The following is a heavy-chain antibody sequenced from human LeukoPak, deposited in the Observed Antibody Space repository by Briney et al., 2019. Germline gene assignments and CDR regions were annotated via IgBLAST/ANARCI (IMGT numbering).Heavy chain of an antibody. CDR2: IRSKANSYAT. CDR1: GFTFSGSA. D-gene: IGHD1-26*01. CDR3: ILVGATSAFDI. J-gene: IGHJ3*02. Sequence: PGGSLRLSCAASGFTFSGSAMHWVRQASGKGLEWVGRIRSKANSYATAYAASVKGRFTISRDDSKNTAYLQMNSLKTEDTAAYYCILVGATSAFDIWGQGTMVTVSS. V-gene: IGHV3-73*01.